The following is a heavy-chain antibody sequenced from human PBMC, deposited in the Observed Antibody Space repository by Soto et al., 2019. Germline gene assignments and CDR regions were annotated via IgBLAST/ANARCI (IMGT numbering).Heavy chain of an antibody. CDR3: ATSVSVTRFDY. J-gene: IGHJ4*02. V-gene: IGHV3-53*01. CDR1: GFIVSNNY. D-gene: IGHD4-17*01. Sequence: GGSLRLSCAASGFIVSNNYMSWVRQTPGKGLEWVSVVYSGGTTHYADSVKGRSTISRDISKNTLYLHLNSLSAEDTAVYFCATSVSVTRFDYWGQGALVTVSS. CDR2: VYSGGTT.